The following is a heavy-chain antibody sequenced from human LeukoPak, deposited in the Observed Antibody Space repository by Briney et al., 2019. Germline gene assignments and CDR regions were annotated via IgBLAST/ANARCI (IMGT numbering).Heavy chain of an antibody. J-gene: IGHJ3*02. V-gene: IGHV3-48*01. D-gene: IGHD7-27*01. Sequence: GGSLRLSCAASGFTFSSYSMNWVRQAPGKGLEWVSYISSGSYTTYYADSVKGRFTISRDNAKNSLYLQMNSLRAEDMAVYYCAGNWGYAFDIWGQGSMVTVSS. CDR1: GFTFSSYS. CDR3: AGNWGYAFDI. CDR2: ISSGSYTT.